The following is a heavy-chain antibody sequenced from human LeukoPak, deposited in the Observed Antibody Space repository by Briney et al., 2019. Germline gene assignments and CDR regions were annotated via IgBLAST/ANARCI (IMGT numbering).Heavy chain of an antibody. CDR1: GYTFTSYY. Sequence: GASVKVSCKASGYTFTSYYMHWVRQAPGQGLEWMGIINPSGGSTSYAQKFQGRVTMTRDMSTSTVYMELSSLRSEDTAVYYCARPSPGLVGACGDDCYWSGYMDVWGKGTTVIVS. J-gene: IGHJ6*03. V-gene: IGHV1-46*01. D-gene: IGHD2-21*02. CDR3: ARPSPGLVGACGDDCYWSGYMDV. CDR2: INPSGGST.